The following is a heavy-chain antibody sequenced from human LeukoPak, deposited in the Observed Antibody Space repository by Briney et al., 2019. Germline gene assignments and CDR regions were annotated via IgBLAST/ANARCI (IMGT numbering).Heavy chain of an antibody. V-gene: IGHV4-30-4*01. Sequence: SETLSLTYTVSGGSISSGDYSWSWIRQPPGKGLEWIGYIYYSGSTYYNPSLKSRFTISVDTSKNQFSLKLSSVTAADTAVYYCARDRCSSTSCSDDAFDIWAKGQWSPSLQ. D-gene: IGHD2-2*01. CDR1: GGSISSGDYS. CDR2: IYYSGST. CDR3: ARDRCSSTSCSDDAFDI. J-gene: IGHJ3*02.